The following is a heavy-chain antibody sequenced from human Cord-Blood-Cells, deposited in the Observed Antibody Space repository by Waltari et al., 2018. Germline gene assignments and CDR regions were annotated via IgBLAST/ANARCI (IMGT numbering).Heavy chain of an antibody. CDR1: GFTFDDYA. CDR2: IIWDSGGI. Sequence: EVQLVESGGGLVQPGRSLRLSCAASGFTFDDYAMHWVRKAPGKGREWVSGIIWDSGGIGYADSVKGRFTISRDNAKNALYLQMNSLRAEDTALYYCAKDTLNSSGWYWGQGTLVTVSS. CDR3: AKDTLNSSGWY. J-gene: IGHJ4*02. D-gene: IGHD6-19*01. V-gene: IGHV3-9*01.